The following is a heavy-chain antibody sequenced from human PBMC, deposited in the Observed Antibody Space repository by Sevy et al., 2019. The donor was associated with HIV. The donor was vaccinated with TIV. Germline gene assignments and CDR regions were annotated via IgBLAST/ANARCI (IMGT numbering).Heavy chain of an antibody. D-gene: IGHD6-19*01. V-gene: IGHV1-2*02. CDR3: ATDPGIAVAGTDYYYGMDV. J-gene: IGHJ6*02. CDR2: MNPNSGGT. CDR1: GYTFTGYY. Sequence: ASVKVSCKASGYTFTGYYMHWVRQAPGQGLEWMGWMNPNSGGTNYAQKFQGRVTMTRDTSISTAYMELSRLRSDDTAVYYCATDPGIAVAGTDYYYGMDVWGQGTTVTVSS.